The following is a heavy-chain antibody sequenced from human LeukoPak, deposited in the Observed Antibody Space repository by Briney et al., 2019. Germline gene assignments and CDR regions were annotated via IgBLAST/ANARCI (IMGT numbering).Heavy chain of an antibody. Sequence: GGSLRLSCAASGLTFSSFAMTWVRQAPGKGLEWVSGISGSGSTTYYADSVEGRFTISRDNSKNTLYLQMNSLRVEDTAIYYCAKGGRWDYYDSSHWGQGTMVTVSS. CDR2: ISGSGSTT. CDR1: GLTFSSFA. D-gene: IGHD3-22*01. V-gene: IGHV3-23*01. CDR3: AKGGRWDYYDSSH. J-gene: IGHJ3*01.